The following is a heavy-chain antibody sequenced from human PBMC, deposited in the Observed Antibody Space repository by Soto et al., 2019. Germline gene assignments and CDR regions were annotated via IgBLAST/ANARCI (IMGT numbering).Heavy chain of an antibody. Sequence: GASVKVSCKASGYTFTSYGISWVRQAPGQGLEWMGWISAYNGNTNYAQKLQGRVTMTTDTSTSTAYMELRSLRSDDTAVYYCARDDGLAVAGYSDYWGQGTLVTDSS. CDR2: ISAYNGNT. J-gene: IGHJ4*02. CDR3: ARDDGLAVAGYSDY. CDR1: GYTFTSYG. V-gene: IGHV1-18*01. D-gene: IGHD6-19*01.